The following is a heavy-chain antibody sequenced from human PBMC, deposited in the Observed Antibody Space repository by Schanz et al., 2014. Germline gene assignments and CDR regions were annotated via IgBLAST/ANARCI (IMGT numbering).Heavy chain of an antibody. D-gene: IGHD3-10*01. CDR2: IYSGIGA. CDR3: ARANYRRKINFDY. J-gene: IGHJ4*02. CDR1: GFTVSSNH. Sequence: EVQLLESGGGFVQPGGSLRLSCAVSGFTVSSNHMSWVRQAPGKGLEWVSVIYSGIGAYYADSVKDRFTVSRDNSKNTVYLQMNRLRAEDTAVYYCARANYRRKINFDYWGRGTLVTVSS. V-gene: IGHV3-66*01.